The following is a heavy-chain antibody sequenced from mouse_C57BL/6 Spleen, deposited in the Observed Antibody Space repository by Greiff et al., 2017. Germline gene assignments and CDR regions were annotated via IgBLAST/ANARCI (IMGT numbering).Heavy chain of an antibody. D-gene: IGHD4-1*01. V-gene: IGHV5-9-1*02. CDR1: GSTFSSYA. CDR3: TRKLGDYFDY. Sequence: EVQRVESGEGLVKPGGSLKLSCAASGSTFSSYAMSWVRQTPEKRLEWVAYISSGGDYIYYADTVKGRFTISRDNARSTLYLQISSLKSEDTAMYYCTRKLGDYFDYWGQGTTLTVSS. J-gene: IGHJ2*01. CDR2: ISSGGDYI.